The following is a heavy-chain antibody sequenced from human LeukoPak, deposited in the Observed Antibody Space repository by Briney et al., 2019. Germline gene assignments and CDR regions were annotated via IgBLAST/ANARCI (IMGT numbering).Heavy chain of an antibody. CDR2: IIPIFGTA. V-gene: IGHV1-69*05. D-gene: IGHD3-9*01. CDR3: ARGLGDDILTGYYNLDY. Sequence: SVKLSCKASGGTFSSYAISWVRQAPGQGLELMGRIIPIFGTANYAQTFQGRVTITTDESTSTAYMELSSLRSEETAVYYCARGLGDDILTGYYNLDYWGQGTLVTVSS. J-gene: IGHJ4*02. CDR1: GGTFSSYA.